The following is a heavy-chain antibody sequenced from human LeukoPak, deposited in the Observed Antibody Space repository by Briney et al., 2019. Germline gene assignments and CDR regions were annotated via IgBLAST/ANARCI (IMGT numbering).Heavy chain of an antibody. CDR1: GFTFSSNY. Sequence: GGSLRLSCAASGFTFSSNYMSWVRQVPGKGLEWVSVIYSGGSTYYADSVKGRFTISRDNSKNTLYLQMNSLRAEDTAVYYCARFGPYTYFDYWGQGTLVTVSS. V-gene: IGHV3-53*01. J-gene: IGHJ4*02. CDR3: ARFGPYTYFDY. D-gene: IGHD1-14*01. CDR2: IYSGGST.